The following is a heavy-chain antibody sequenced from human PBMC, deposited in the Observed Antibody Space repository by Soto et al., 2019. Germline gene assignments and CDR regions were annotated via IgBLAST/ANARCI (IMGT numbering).Heavy chain of an antibody. CDR1: GFTFSSYA. CDR3: AKEASSGWDWYYFDY. D-gene: IGHD6-19*01. V-gene: IGHV3-23*01. J-gene: IGHJ4*02. Sequence: EVQLLESGGGLVQPGGSLRLSCAASGFTFSSYAMSWVRQAPGKGLDWVSAISGRGGSTYYADSVKGRFTIARDNSKNTLYLQMNSLRAEDTAVYYCAKEASSGWDWYYFDYWGQGALVTVSS. CDR2: ISGRGGST.